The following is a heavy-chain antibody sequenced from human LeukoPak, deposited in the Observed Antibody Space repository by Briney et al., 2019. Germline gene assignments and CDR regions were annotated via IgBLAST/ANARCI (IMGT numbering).Heavy chain of an antibody. CDR2: FDPEDGET. D-gene: IGHD3-10*01. V-gene: IGHV1-24*01. CDR1: GYTLTELP. CDR3: ATGPGVIDPYYFDY. J-gene: IGHJ4*02. Sequence: ASVKVSCKVSGYTLTELPMHWVRQAPGKGLEWMGGFDPEDGETIYAQKFQGGVTMTEDTSTDTAYMELSSLRSEDTAVYYCATGPGVIDPYYFDYWGQGTLVTVSS.